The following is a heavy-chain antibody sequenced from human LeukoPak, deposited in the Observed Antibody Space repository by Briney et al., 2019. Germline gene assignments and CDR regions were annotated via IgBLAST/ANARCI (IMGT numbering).Heavy chain of an antibody. CDR3: ARDRVWTVLC. D-gene: IGHD6-13*01. Sequence: GRFTISRDNAKNSLYLQMNSLRADDTAVYYCARDRVWTVLCWGQGTLVTVSS. V-gene: IGHV3-11*06. J-gene: IGHJ4*02.